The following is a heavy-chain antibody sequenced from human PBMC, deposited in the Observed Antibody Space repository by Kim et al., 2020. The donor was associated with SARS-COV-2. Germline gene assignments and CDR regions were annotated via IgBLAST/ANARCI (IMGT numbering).Heavy chain of an antibody. CDR2: INHSGST. CDR3: ARGPLRMRCTDY. Sequence: SETLSLTCAVYGGSFSGYYWSWIRQPPGKGLEWIGEINHSGSTNYNPSLKSRVIISVDTSKNQFSLKLSYVPAAETAVYYCARGPLRMRCTDYWGQGTL. CDR1: GGSFSGYY. D-gene: IGHD2-15*01. V-gene: IGHV4-34*01. J-gene: IGHJ4*02.